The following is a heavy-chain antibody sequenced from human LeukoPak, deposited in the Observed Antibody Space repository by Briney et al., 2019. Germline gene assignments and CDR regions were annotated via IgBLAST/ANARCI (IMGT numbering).Heavy chain of an antibody. CDR2: IYYSGST. D-gene: IGHD3-22*01. Sequence: SETLSLTCTVSGGSISSSSYYWGWIRQPPGKGLEWIGSIYYSGSTYYNPSLKSRVTISVDTSKNQFSLKLSSVTAADMAVYYCARGGYYDSSGYSVDYWGQGTLVTVSS. V-gene: IGHV4-39*07. CDR1: GGSISSSSYY. J-gene: IGHJ4*02. CDR3: ARGGYYDSSGYSVDY.